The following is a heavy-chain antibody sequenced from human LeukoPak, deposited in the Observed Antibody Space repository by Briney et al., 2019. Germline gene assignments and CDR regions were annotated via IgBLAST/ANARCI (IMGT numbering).Heavy chain of an antibody. D-gene: IGHD3-10*01. CDR2: IYWDDDK. CDR1: GFSPTTTGVG. Sequence: SGPTLVKPTLTLTLTRSFSGFSPTTTGVGVGWVRQSPGKALEWLALIYWDDDKRYSPSLKSRLTITKDTSKNQVVFTLTNLGPVDTGTSYCTTRPPPPRDTSMVPGYFDFWGQGTLVTVSS. V-gene: IGHV2-5*02. CDR3: TTRPPPPRDTSMVPGYFDF. J-gene: IGHJ4*02.